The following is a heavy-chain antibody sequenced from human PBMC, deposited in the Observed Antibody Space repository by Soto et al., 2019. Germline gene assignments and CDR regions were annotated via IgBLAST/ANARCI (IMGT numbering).Heavy chain of an antibody. J-gene: IGHJ4*02. CDR3: AKDKGVFNWATSYFDY. CDR1: GFTFSNYA. D-gene: IGHD1-1*01. CDR2: TSYDGNNE. V-gene: IGHV3-30*18. Sequence: GSLRLSCAASGFTFSNYAMHWVRQAPGKGLEWVALTSYDGNNEYYTDSVKGRFTISRDNSKNTLFLQMNSPRPEDTAVYYCAKDKGVFNWATSYFDYWGQGALVTVSS.